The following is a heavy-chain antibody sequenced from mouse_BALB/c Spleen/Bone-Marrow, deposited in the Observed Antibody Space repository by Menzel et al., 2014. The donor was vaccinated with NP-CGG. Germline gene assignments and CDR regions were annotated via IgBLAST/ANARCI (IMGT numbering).Heavy chain of an antibody. Sequence: EVMLVESGPGLVKPSQSLSLTCTVTGYSITSDYAWNWIRQFPGNKLEWMGYISYSGSTSYNPSLKSRISITRDTSKNQFFLQLNSVTTEDTATYYCGRQFAFWGRGTLVTVSA. V-gene: IGHV3-2*02. CDR1: GYSITSDYA. CDR3: GRQFAF. CDR2: ISYSGST. J-gene: IGHJ3*01.